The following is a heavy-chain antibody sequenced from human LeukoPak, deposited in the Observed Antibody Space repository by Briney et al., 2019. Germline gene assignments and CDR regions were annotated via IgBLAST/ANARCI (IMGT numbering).Heavy chain of an antibody. CDR1: GGSFSGYY. V-gene: IGHV4-34*01. D-gene: IGHD4-17*01. Sequence: PSETLSLTCAVYGGSFSGYYWSWIRQPPGKGLEWIGEINHSGSTNYNPSLKSRVTISVDTSKNQFSLKLSSVTAADTAVYYCARSAFFTVTTDLGYFDLWGRGTLVTVSS. J-gene: IGHJ2*01. CDR2: INHSGST. CDR3: ARSAFFTVTTDLGYFDL.